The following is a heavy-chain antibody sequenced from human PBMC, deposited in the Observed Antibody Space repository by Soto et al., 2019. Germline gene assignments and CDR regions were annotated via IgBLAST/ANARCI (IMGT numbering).Heavy chain of an antibody. CDR1: GYTFTSYY. D-gene: IGHD2-2*01. Sequence: ASVKVSCKASGYTFTSYYMHSLRQAPGQGLEWMGIINPSGGSTSYAQKFQGRVTMTRDTSTSTVYMELSSLRSEDTAVYYCARGYCSSTSCYLFDYWGQGTLVTVSS. CDR2: INPSGGST. CDR3: ARGYCSSTSCYLFDY. J-gene: IGHJ4*02. V-gene: IGHV1-46*01.